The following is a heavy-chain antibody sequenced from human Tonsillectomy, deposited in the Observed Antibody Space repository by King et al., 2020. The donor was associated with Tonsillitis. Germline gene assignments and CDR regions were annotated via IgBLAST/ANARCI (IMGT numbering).Heavy chain of an antibody. V-gene: IGHV3-21*01. CDR1: GFTFRNYD. J-gene: IGHJ3*02. CDR2: INTWSTYI. CDR3: AKDQGAGYFDTGRGAFDI. Sequence: VQLVESGGGLVKPGGSLRLSCATSGFTFRNYDMNWVRQAPGGGLEWGSSINTWSTYIYYADSVKGRFTISRDKAKNSLFLQLNSLRAGDTAVYFCAKDQGAGYFDTGRGAFDIWGQGTMVTVSS. D-gene: IGHD3-22*01.